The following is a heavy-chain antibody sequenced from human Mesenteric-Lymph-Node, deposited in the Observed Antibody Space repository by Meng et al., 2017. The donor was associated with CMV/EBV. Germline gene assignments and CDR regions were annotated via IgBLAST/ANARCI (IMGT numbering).Heavy chain of an antibody. CDR2: IRYDGNYQ. V-gene: IGHV3-30*02. CDR3: ARGSYGMSA. Sequence: GESLKISCAASGFTFSGYGMHWVRQAPGKGLEWLTFIRYDGNYQYYAESVKGRFTISRDNSKNTLYLQMNSLKSEDSAVYYCARGSYGMSAWGQGTTVTVSS. J-gene: IGHJ6*02. CDR1: GFTFSGYG.